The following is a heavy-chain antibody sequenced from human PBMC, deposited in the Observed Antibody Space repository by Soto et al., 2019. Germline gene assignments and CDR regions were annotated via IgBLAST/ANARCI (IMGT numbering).Heavy chain of an antibody. V-gene: IGHV3-33*01. J-gene: IGHJ1*01. CDR3: ARAIGARVLEWLPRPRGAEYFQH. D-gene: IGHD3-3*01. Sequence: QVQLVESGGGVVQPGRSLRLSCAASGFTFSSYGMHWVRQAPGKGLEGVAVIWYDGSNKYYADSVKGRFTISRDNSKNTLYLQMNSLRAEDTAVYYCARAIGARVLEWLPRPRGAEYFQHWGQGTLVTVSS. CDR2: IWYDGSNK. CDR1: GFTFSSYG.